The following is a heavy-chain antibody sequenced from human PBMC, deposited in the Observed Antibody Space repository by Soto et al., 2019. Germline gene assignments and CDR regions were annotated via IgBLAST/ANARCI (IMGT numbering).Heavy chain of an antibody. J-gene: IGHJ5*02. D-gene: IGHD3-22*01. CDR3: ARHRRAYYYDSSGT. CDR2: IYYSGST. Sequence: SETLSLTCTVSGGSISSYYWSWIRQPPGKGLEWIGYIYYSGSTNYNPSLKSRVTISVDTSKNQFSLKLSSVTAADTAVYYCARHRRAYYYDSSGTWGQGTLVTVSS. V-gene: IGHV4-59*08. CDR1: GGSISSYY.